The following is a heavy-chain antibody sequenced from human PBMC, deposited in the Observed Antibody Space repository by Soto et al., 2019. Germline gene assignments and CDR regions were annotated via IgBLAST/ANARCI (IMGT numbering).Heavy chain of an antibody. J-gene: IGHJ6*03. CDR1: GFIFSNSW. V-gene: IGHV3-74*01. Sequence: EVQLVESGGGLVQPGGSLRLSCADSGFIFSNSWMHWVRQAPGKGLVWVSRINSDGSSTDYADSVKGRFTISRDNAKNTLYLQMNSLRAEDTALYYCARDWSGPGNSAYYYYNMDVWGKGTTVTVSS. CDR3: ARDWSGPGNSAYYYYNMDV. CDR2: INSDGSST. D-gene: IGHD3-3*01.